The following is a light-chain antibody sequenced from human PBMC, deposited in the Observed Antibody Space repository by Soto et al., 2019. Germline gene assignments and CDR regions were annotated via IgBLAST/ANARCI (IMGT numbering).Light chain of an antibody. J-gene: IGLJ1*01. CDR2: EVS. CDR1: SSDVGSYNR. CDR3: SSYTRSNTDV. V-gene: IGLV2-18*02. Sequence: QSDLTQPPSVSGSPGQSVAISCTGTSSDVGSYNRVSWYQQPPGTAPKVMIYEVSHRTSGVPDRFSGSKSGNTASLTISGLQAEDEADYYCSSYTRSNTDVFGSGTKVTVL.